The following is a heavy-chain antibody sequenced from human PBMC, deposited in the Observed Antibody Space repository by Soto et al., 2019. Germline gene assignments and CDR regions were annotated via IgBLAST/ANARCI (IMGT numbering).Heavy chain of an antibody. D-gene: IGHD2-2*01. CDR3: ARGGYCSSTRCALVHY. V-gene: IGHV3-7*01. CDR1: GFTFRTYW. CDR2: IRQDGSQK. Sequence: PGGSLRLSCAVSGFTFRTYWMSWFRQAPGKGLEWVANIRQDGSQKYYVDSVKGRFTISRDNAKNSLYLQMNSLRAEDTGVYYCARGGYCSSTRCALVHYSGQGTMVTVSS. J-gene: IGHJ4*02.